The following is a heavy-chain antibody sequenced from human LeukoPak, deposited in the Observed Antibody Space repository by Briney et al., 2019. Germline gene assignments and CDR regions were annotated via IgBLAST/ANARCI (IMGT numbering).Heavy chain of an antibody. D-gene: IGHD3-22*01. V-gene: IGHV3-48*03. J-gene: IGHJ4*02. CDR2: ISISGSTI. Sequence: PGGSLRLSCAASGFTFSSYEMNWVRQAPGKGLEWVSYISISGSTIYYADSVKGRFTISGDNAKNSLYLQMNRLRAEDTAVYYCARDGVSYYYDSSGGYYFDYWGQGTLVTVSS. CDR3: ARDGVSYYYDSSGGYYFDY. CDR1: GFTFSSYE.